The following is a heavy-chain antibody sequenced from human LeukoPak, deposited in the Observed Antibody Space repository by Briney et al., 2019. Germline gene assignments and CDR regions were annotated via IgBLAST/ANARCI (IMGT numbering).Heavy chain of an antibody. V-gene: IGHV4-34*01. CDR1: GGSISSYY. CDR2: INHSGST. D-gene: IGHD6-6*01. J-gene: IGHJ4*02. Sequence: SETLSLTCTVSGGSISSYYWSWIRQPPGKGLEWIGEINHSGSTNYNPSLKSRVTISVDTSKNQFSLKLSSVTAADTAVYYCAREGGDSSSVYWGQGTLVTVSS. CDR3: AREGGDSSSVY.